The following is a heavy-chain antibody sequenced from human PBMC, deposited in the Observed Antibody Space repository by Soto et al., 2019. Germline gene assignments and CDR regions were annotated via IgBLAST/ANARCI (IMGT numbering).Heavy chain of an antibody. Sequence: EGQLVESGGDLVQPGGSLRLSCAASGFTFGAFWMTWVRQAPGKGLEWVATIKQDGTEQYYEDSVKGRFTISRDNAKNSLYLQMISLGVEDTAVYYCAKLSRQTWLRDSFDIWGQGTVVTVSS. D-gene: IGHD5-18*01. CDR1: GFTFGAFW. V-gene: IGHV3-7*05. CDR3: AKLSRQTWLRDSFDI. CDR2: IKQDGTEQ. J-gene: IGHJ3*02.